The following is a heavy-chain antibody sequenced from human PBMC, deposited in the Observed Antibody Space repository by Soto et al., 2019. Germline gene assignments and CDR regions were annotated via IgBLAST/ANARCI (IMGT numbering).Heavy chain of an antibody. Sequence: PSETLSLTCAVSGGSISSGGYSWSWIRQPPGKGLEWIGYMYHSGSTYYNPSLKSRVTISIDRSKNQFSLKLSSVTAADTAVYYCARVLDYWGQGILVTV. D-gene: IGHD1-26*01. CDR2: MYHSGST. V-gene: IGHV4-30-2*01. CDR1: GGSISSGGYS. CDR3: ARVLDY. J-gene: IGHJ4*02.